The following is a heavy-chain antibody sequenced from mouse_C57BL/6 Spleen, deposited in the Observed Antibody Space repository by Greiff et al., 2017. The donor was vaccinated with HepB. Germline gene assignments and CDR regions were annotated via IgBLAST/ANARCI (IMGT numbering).Heavy chain of an antibody. J-gene: IGHJ3*01. CDR2: INPSNGGT. V-gene: IGHV1-53*01. CDR1: GYTFTSYW. Sequence: QVQLQQPGTELVKPGASVKLSCKASGYTFTSYWMHWVKQRPGQGLEWIGNINPSNGGTNYNEKFKSKATLTGDKSSSTAYMQLSSLTSDDSAVYYCARGYYGSRGFAYWGQGTLVTVSA. D-gene: IGHD1-1*01. CDR3: ARGYYGSRGFAY.